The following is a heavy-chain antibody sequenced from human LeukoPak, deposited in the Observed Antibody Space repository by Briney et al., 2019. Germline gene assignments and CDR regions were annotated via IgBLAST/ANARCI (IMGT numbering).Heavy chain of an antibody. CDR3: ARDKKEVVVVPAATILYYYYYMDV. CDR1: GYTFTGYY. V-gene: IGHV1-2*02. D-gene: IGHD2-2*01. CDR2: INPNSGGT. Sequence: ASVKVSCKASGYTFTGYYMHWVRQAPGQGLEWMGWINPNSGGTNYAQKFQGRVTMTRDTSISTAYMELSRLRSDDTAVYYCARDKKEVVVVPAATILYYYYYMDVWGKGTTATVSS. J-gene: IGHJ6*03.